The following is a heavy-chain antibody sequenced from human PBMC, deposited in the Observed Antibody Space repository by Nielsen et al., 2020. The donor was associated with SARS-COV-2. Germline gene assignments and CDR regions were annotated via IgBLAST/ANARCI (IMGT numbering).Heavy chain of an antibody. CDR1: GGTFSSYA. V-gene: IGHV1-69*13. CDR3: AREADIVVVAATGGVNWFDP. J-gene: IGHJ5*02. D-gene: IGHD2-15*01. Sequence: SVKVSCKASGGTFSSYAISWVRQAPGQGLEWMGGIIPIFGTANYAQKFQGRVTITADESTSTAYMELSSLRSEDTAVYYCAREADIVVVAATGGVNWFDPWGQGTLVTVSS. CDR2: IIPIFGTA.